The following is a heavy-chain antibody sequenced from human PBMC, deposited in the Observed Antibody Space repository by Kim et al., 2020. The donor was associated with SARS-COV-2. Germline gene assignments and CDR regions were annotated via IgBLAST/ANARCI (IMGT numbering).Heavy chain of an antibody. V-gene: IGHV3-72*01. CDR3: VRNRVPLNAYFDN. CDR1: GFTFSDHY. J-gene: IGHJ4*02. Sequence: GGSLRLSCVVSGFTFSDHYMDWVRQAPGKGLEWVGRSRNKANSYTTQCAASVEGRFTISRDDSKNSLYLQMNSLKTEDTAVYYCVRNRVPLNAYFDNWGQGTLVTVSS. CDR2: SRNKANSYTT. D-gene: IGHD3-3*01.